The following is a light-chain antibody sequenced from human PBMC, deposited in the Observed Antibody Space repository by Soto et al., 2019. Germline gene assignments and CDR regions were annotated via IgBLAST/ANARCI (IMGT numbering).Light chain of an antibody. CDR1: ASISSNY. J-gene: IGKJ2*01. V-gene: IGKV3-20*01. CDR2: GAS. CDR3: QQYGGSPPYT. Sequence: TVLTQSPGTLSLSPGERATLSCRASASISSNYLAWYQHKPGQAPRLLIYGASDRATGIPDRFSGSGSGTDFTLTISSLEPEDIAVYFCQQYGGSPPYTFGQGTKLEIK.